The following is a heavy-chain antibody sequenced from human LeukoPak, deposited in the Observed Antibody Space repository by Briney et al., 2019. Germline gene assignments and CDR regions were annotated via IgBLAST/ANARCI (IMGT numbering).Heavy chain of an antibody. CDR3: ARERNGAYSSGWSRAFDI. D-gene: IGHD6-19*01. J-gene: IGHJ3*02. Sequence: ASAKVSCKASGYTFTNYGISWVRLAPGQGPEWMGWISAYSGNTNHAQKLQGRVTMTTDTSTSTAYMELRSLRSDDTAVYYCARERNGAYSSGWSRAFDIWGQGTMVTVSS. CDR2: ISAYSGNT. CDR1: GYTFTNYG. V-gene: IGHV1-18*01.